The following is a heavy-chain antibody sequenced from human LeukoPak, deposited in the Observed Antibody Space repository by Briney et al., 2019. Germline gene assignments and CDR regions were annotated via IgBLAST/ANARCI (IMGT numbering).Heavy chain of an antibody. V-gene: IGHV3-48*01. Sequence: GGSLRLSCEASGFPFMTYAMNWVRQSPGKGLEWVAFLTRGSSNIQYAESVKGRFTISRDNGKDSLFPQMNSLRAEDTAVYYCARVVPVHEYYNSYMDVWGKGTTVTVSS. CDR3: ARVVPVHEYYNSYMDV. J-gene: IGHJ6*03. CDR1: GFPFMTYA. CDR2: LTRGSSNI. D-gene: IGHD1-1*01.